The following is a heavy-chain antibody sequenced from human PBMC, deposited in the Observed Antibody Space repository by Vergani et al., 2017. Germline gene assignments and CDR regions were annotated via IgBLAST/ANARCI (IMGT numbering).Heavy chain of an antibody. Sequence: EVQLLESGGGLVQPGGSLRLSCAASGFTFSSYAMSWVHQVPGKGLEWFSGISGSGGNTYYANSVKGRFTISRDNSKNTLYLQMNSLRADDTAVYYCAKGVYCSSTSCYEGRGYYYGMGVWGQXP. V-gene: IGHV3-23*01. CDR3: AKGVYCSSTSCYEGRGYYYGMGV. CDR1: GFTFSSYA. CDR2: ISGSGGNT. J-gene: IGHJ6*02. D-gene: IGHD2-2*01.